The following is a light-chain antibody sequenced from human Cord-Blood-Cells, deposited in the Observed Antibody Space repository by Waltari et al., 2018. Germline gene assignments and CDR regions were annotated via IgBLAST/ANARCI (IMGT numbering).Light chain of an antibody. CDR1: RSDVAGYND. CDR3: CSYAGSYV. J-gene: IGLJ1*01. CDR2: EVS. V-gene: IGLV2-11*01. Sequence: QSALTQPASVSGSPGQSITLSCTGTRSDVAGYNDVSWYQQHPGKAPKLMIYEVSKRPSGVPDRFSGSKSGNTASLTISGLQAEDEADYYCCSYAGSYVVGTGTKVTVL.